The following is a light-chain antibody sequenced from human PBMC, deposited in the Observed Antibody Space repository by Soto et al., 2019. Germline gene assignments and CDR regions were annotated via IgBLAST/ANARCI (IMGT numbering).Light chain of an antibody. V-gene: IGLV1-47*01. Sequence: QSVLTQPPSASGNPGQTVTISCSGSSSNIGINYVYWYQQLPGTAPKLLIYRNSQRPSGIPDRFSGSKSGTSASLAISGLRSEDEADYYCAAWDDSLGSHAMFGGGTQLTVL. CDR1: SSNIGINY. CDR3: AAWDDSLGSHAM. J-gene: IGLJ7*01. CDR2: RNS.